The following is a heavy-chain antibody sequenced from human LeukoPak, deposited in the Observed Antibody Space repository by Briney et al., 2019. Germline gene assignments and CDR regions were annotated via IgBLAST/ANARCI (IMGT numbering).Heavy chain of an antibody. CDR3: ASAYCSSTSCYKGYYYYYYMDV. D-gene: IGHD2-2*02. Sequence: GESLKISCKGSGYSFTSYWIGWVRQMPGKGLEWMGIIYPGDSDTRYSPSFQGQVTISADKSISTAYLQWSSLKASDTAMYYCASAYCSSTSCYKGYYYYYYMDVWGKGTTVTVSS. CDR2: IYPGDSDT. CDR1: GYSFTSYW. J-gene: IGHJ6*03. V-gene: IGHV5-51*01.